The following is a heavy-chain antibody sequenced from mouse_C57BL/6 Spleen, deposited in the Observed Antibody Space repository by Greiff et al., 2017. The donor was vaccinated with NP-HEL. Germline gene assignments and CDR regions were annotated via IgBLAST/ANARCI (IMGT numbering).Heavy chain of an antibody. CDR2: IRSKSSNYAT. V-gene: IGHV10-3*01. J-gene: IGHJ2*01. CDR1: GFTFNTYA. D-gene: IGHD1-1*01. Sequence: EVKLVESGGGLVQPKGSLKLSCAASGFTFNTYAMHWVRQAPGKGLEWVARIRSKSSNYATYYADSVKDRFTISRDDSQSMLYLQMNNLKTEDTAMYYCVREGWEITTVVATDYFDYWGQGTTLTVSS. CDR3: VREGWEITTVVATDYFDY.